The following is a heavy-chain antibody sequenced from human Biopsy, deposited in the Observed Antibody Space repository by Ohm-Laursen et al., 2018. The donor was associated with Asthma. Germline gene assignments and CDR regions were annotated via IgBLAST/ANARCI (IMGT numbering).Heavy chain of an antibody. V-gene: IGHV1-3*01. J-gene: IGHJ3*02. CDR3: ARTYYDFLTGQVKDAFGI. D-gene: IGHD3-9*01. CDR2: INAGNGNT. Sequence: ASVKVSCKASGYTFINYAIHWVRQAPGQRLEWMGWINAGNGNTKYSQKFQGRVTITRDTSASTAYMDLRSLRSEDTAAYYCARTYYDFLTGQVKDAFGIWGQGTMVTVSS. CDR1: GYTFINYA.